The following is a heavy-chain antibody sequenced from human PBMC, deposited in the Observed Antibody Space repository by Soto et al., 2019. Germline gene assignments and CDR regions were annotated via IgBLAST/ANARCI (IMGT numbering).Heavy chain of an antibody. D-gene: IGHD3-9*01. J-gene: IGHJ4*02. V-gene: IGHV3-48*02. CDR3: ARDLTDFAKYYFDY. CDR1: GFALSRAS. CDR2: ISASGATI. Sequence: GGSLRLSCAASGFALSRASMNWVRQAPGKGLEWVSYISASGATIYYADSVKGRFTVSRDKAQDSVYLQMDSLKDEDTAVYYCARDLTDFAKYYFDYWGQGALVTVSS.